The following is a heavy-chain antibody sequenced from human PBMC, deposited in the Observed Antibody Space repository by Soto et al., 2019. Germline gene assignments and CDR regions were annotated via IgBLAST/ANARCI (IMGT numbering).Heavy chain of an antibody. Sequence: QVQLVQSGAEEKKPGASVKVSCKASGYTFTSYAMHWVRQAPGQRLEWMGWINAGNGNTKYSQKFQGRVTITRDTSXXTAYMELSSLRSDDTAVYYCARALPTVTTGGWFDPWGQGTLVTVSS. V-gene: IGHV1-3*05. D-gene: IGHD4-17*01. J-gene: IGHJ5*02. CDR3: ARALPTVTTGGWFDP. CDR1: GYTFTSYA. CDR2: INAGNGNT.